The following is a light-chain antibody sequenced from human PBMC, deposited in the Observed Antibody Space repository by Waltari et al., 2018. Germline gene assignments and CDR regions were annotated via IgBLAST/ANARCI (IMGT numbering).Light chain of an antibody. J-gene: IGKJ2*01. CDR1: QTVTNW. Sequence: DIQMTQSPSTLSASTGDTVTITCRASQTVTNWLAWYQQKPGQAPKVLIYMASTLDSGVPSRFSGSGYGTHFTLTITSLQPDDVAAYHCQQYHTYPYTFGQGTKLEIK. CDR2: MAS. CDR3: QQYHTYPYT. V-gene: IGKV1-5*03.